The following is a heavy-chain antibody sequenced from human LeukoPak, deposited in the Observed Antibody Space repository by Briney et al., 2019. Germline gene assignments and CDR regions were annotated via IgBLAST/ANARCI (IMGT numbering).Heavy chain of an antibody. D-gene: IGHD4-17*01. CDR3: ARANDYGIFDY. CDR1: GFTFSSYA. Sequence: GRSLRLSCAASGFTFSSYAMDWVRQAPGKGLEWVAVISYDGSNKYYADSVKGRFTISRDNSKNTLYLQMNSLRGEDTAVYYCARANDYGIFDYWGQGTLVTVSS. V-gene: IGHV3-30*04. J-gene: IGHJ4*02. CDR2: ISYDGSNK.